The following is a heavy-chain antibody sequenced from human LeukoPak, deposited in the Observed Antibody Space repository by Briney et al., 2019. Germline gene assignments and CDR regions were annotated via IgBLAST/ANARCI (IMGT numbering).Heavy chain of an antibody. CDR1: GFTFSGSD. V-gene: IGHV3-73*01. J-gene: IGHJ4*02. CDR2: IRSKANSYAT. Sequence: GGSLKLSCAASGFTFSGSDMHWVRQASGKGLEWVGRIRSKANSYATAYAASVKGRFTISRDDSKNTAYLQMNSLKTEDTAVYYCTTLDFDYWGQGTLVPVSS. CDR3: TTLDFDY.